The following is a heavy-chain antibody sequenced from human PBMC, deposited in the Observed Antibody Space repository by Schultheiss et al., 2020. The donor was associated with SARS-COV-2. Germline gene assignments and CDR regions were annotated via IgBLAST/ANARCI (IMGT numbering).Heavy chain of an antibody. CDR3: AREMAVAGTGEDWFDP. D-gene: IGHD6-19*01. V-gene: IGHV3-30*01. J-gene: IGHJ5*02. Sequence: GESLKISCAASGFTFSSYAMHWVRQAPGKGLEWVAVIWYDGSNKYYADSVKGRFTISRDNSKNTLYLQMNSLRAEDTAVYYCAREMAVAGTGEDWFDPWGQGTLVTVSS. CDR1: GFTFSSYA. CDR2: IWYDGSNK.